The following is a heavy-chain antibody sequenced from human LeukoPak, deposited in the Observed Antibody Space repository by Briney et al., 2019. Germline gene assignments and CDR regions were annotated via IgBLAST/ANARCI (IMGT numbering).Heavy chain of an antibody. V-gene: IGHV1-69*04. CDR1: GVTFSSYA. CDR2: IIPILGIA. D-gene: IGHD2-15*01. CDR3: ECWSGGSCSSYCGMDV. J-gene: IGHJ6*02. Sequence: SSVKVSCKASGVTFSSYAISWVRHAPGQGLERMGRIIPILGIANYAQKFQGRVTITADKSTSTAYMELKSLRSEDKGVYYCECWSGGSCSSYCGMDVWGQGTTVTVSS.